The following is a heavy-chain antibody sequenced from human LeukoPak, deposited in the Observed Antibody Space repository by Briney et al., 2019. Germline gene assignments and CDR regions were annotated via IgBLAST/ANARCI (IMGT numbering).Heavy chain of an antibody. Sequence: GGSLRLSCAASGFTFSSSWMHWVRQAPGKGLVWVSRINSDGSSTTYADSVKGRFTISRDNAKNTLYLQMNSLRAADTDVYYCARVQYYGSGSYYNWFDPWGQGTLVTVSS. CDR2: INSDGSST. CDR3: ARVQYYGSGSYYNWFDP. V-gene: IGHV3-74*01. J-gene: IGHJ5*02. CDR1: GFTFSSSW. D-gene: IGHD3-10*01.